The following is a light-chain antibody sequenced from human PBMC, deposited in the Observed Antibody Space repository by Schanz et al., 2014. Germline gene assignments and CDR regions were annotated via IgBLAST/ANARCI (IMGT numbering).Light chain of an antibody. Sequence: EVVMTQSPATLSVSPGERATLSCRASQSVSSNLAWYQQKPGQAPRLLIFGASNRATGIPARFSGSGSGTDFILTISSLEPEDSAVYYCLHRSDWPPIFTFGPGTKVDIK. CDR2: GAS. V-gene: IGKV3-11*01. CDR3: LHRSDWPPIFT. CDR1: QSVSSN. J-gene: IGKJ3*01.